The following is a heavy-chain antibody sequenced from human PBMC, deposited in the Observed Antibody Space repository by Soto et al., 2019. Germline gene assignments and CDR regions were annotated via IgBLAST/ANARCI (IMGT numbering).Heavy chain of an antibody. CDR2: IDPSDSYT. J-gene: IGHJ6*02. CDR3: ASSSGYWLDV. Sequence: GEALKISCKGSGYSFTRYWISSVRQMPGKGLEWMGRIDPSDSYTNYSPSFQGHVTISADKSISTAYLQWSSLKASDTAMYYCASSSGYWLDVWGQGTTVTVSS. CDR1: GYSFTRYW. D-gene: IGHD3-22*01. V-gene: IGHV5-10-1*01.